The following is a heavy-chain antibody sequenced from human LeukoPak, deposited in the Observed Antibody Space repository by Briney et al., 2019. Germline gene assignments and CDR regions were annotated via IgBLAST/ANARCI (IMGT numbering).Heavy chain of an antibody. CDR3: AKNAGYSSGWYPGGGY. CDR1: GFTFSSYG. J-gene: IGHJ4*02. V-gene: IGHV3-30*18. D-gene: IGHD6-19*01. Sequence: PGRSLRLSCAASGFTFSSYGMHWVRQAPGKGLEWVAVISYDGSNKYYADSVKGRFTTSRDNSKNTLYLQMNSLRAEDTAVYYCAKNAGYSSGWYPGGGYWGQGTLVTVSS. CDR2: ISYDGSNK.